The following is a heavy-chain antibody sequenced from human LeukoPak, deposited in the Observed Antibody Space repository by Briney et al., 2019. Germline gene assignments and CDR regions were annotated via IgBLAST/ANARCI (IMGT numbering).Heavy chain of an antibody. CDR2: MNPNTGNT. J-gene: IGHJ6*03. V-gene: IGHV1-8*01. D-gene: IGHD3-9*01. Sequence: GASVKVSCKASGYTFISYDINWVRQATGQGLEWMGWMNPNTGNTAFAQKFQGRVTITRDTSISTAYMELSSLRSEDTAVYYCARGQGDILTGYPLPRPRNMDVWGKGTTVTVSS. CDR1: GYTFISYD. CDR3: ARGQGDILTGYPLPRPRNMDV.